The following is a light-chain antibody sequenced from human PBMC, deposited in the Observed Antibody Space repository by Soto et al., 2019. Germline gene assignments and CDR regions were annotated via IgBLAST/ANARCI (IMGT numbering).Light chain of an antibody. V-gene: IGLV1-51*01. Sequence: QSVLTQPPSVYAAPGQKVTIYCSGSSSNIGSNFVSWYQQLPGTAPKLLIYEDNKRPSGIPDRFSGSKSGTSATLGITGLQTGDEADYYCGTWDSSLSAVFGGGTKVTVL. CDR3: GTWDSSLSAV. J-gene: IGLJ2*01. CDR2: EDN. CDR1: SSNIGSNF.